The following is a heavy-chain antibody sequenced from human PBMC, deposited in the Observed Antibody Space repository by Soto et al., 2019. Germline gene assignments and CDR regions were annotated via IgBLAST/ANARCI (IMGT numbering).Heavy chain of an antibody. V-gene: IGHV4-4*02. D-gene: IGHD6-19*01. Sequence: QVQLQESGPGLVKPSGTLSLTCAVSGGSISSSNWWSWVRQPPGKGLEWIGEIYHSGSTNNNPTPKSPVTISVDTSTNLFSLKLSPVPAADTAVYSCARVAMAGTTVDYWGQGTLVTFSS. CDR2: IYHSGST. J-gene: IGHJ4*02. CDR1: GGSISSSNW. CDR3: ARVAMAGTTVDY.